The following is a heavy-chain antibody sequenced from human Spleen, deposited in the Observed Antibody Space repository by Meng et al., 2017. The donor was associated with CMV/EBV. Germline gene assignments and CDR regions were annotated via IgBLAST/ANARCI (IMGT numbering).Heavy chain of an antibody. D-gene: IGHD1-1*01. Sequence: GGSLRLSCAASGFTFSSYWMHWVRQAPGKGLVWVSHIDSDGSTATYADSVRGRFTISRDNAKNTLYLQMNSVRPEDTAVYYCARVTTRYFDSWGQGTLVTVSS. J-gene: IGHJ4*02. CDR3: ARVTTRYFDS. CDR2: IDSDGSTA. V-gene: IGHV3-74*01. CDR1: GFTFSSYW.